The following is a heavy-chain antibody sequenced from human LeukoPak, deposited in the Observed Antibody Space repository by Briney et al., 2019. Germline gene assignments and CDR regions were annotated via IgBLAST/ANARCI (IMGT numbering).Heavy chain of an antibody. V-gene: IGHV1-69*13. J-gene: IGHJ4*02. CDR3: ASNYGDYVGYFDY. CDR1: GGTFSSYA. Sequence: SVNVSCKASGGTFSSYAISWVRQAPGQGLEWMGGIIPIFGTANYAQKFQGRVTITADESTSTAYMELSSLRSEDTAVYYCASNYGDYVGYFDYWGQGTLVTVSS. CDR2: IIPIFGTA. D-gene: IGHD4-17*01.